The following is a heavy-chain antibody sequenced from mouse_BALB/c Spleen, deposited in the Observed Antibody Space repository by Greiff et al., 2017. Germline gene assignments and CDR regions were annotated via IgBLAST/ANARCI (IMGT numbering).Heavy chain of an antibody. Sequence: EVKVEESGGGLVKPGGSLKLSCAASGFTFSSYAMSWVRQTPEKRLEWVASISSGGSTYYPDSVKGRFTISRDNARNILYLQMSSLRSEDTAMYYCARKVTTVVGGDWYFDVWGAGTTVTVSS. V-gene: IGHV5-6-5*01. CDR2: ISSGGST. CDR3: ARKVTTVVGGDWYFDV. J-gene: IGHJ1*01. CDR1: GFTFSSYA. D-gene: IGHD1-1*01.